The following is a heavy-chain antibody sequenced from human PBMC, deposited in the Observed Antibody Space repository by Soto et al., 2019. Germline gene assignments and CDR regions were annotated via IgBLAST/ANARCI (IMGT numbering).Heavy chain of an antibody. Sequence: SVKVSCKASGGTFSSYAISWVRQAPGQGLEWMGGIIPIFGTANYAQKFQGQVTISADKSISTAYLQWSSLKASDTAMYYCARSAATTVTYNWFDPWGQGTLVTVSS. CDR2: IIPIFGTA. D-gene: IGHD4-4*01. CDR3: ARSAATTVTYNWFDP. CDR1: GGTFSSYA. V-gene: IGHV1-69*06. J-gene: IGHJ5*02.